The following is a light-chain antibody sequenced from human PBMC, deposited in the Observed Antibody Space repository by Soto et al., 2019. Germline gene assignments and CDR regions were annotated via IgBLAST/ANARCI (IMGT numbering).Light chain of an antibody. J-gene: IGLJ3*02. CDR2: DVN. CDR1: SGDVGGYNF. V-gene: IGLV2-11*01. Sequence: QSALTQPRSVSGSPGQSVTFSCTGTSGDVGGYNFVSWFQQHPGEAPKLMVYDVNKRPSGVPDRFSGSKSGNTASLTISGLQAEDEAVYYCCAYAGTSTLWLFGGGTKVTVL. CDR3: CAYAGTSTLWL.